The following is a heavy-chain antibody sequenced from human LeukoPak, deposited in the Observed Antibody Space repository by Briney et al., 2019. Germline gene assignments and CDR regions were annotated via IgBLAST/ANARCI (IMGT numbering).Heavy chain of an antibody. Sequence: GGSLRLSCAASEFTFSSYAMSWVRQAPGKGLEWVSGISGSGGSTYYADSVKGRFAISRDNSKNTLYLQMNSLRAEDTAVYYCARVGIVGAPDYWGQGTLVTVSS. CDR2: ISGSGGST. CDR1: EFTFSSYA. CDR3: ARVGIVGAPDY. D-gene: IGHD1-26*01. V-gene: IGHV3-23*01. J-gene: IGHJ4*02.